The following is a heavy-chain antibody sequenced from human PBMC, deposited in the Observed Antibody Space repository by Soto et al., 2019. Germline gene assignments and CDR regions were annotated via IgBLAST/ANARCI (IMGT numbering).Heavy chain of an antibody. CDR2: ISAYNGNT. J-gene: IGHJ6*02. Sequence: ASVKVSCKASGYTFTSYGISWVRQAPGQGLEWMGWISAYNGNTNYAQKLQGRVTMTTDTSTSTAYMELRSLRSDDTAVYYCAVAVAGKLTRSGYYYGMDVWGQGTKVTVYS. CDR1: GYTFTSYG. CDR3: AVAVAGKLTRSGYYYGMDV. V-gene: IGHV1-18*04. D-gene: IGHD6-19*01.